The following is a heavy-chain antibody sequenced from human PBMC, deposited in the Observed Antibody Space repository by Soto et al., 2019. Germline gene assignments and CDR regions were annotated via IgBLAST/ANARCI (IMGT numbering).Heavy chain of an antibody. CDR2: ISNIGST. Sequence: SETLALTCTVSGGSVTSDEDYWSLILKSPGKGLEWIGYISNIGSTGYNPSLKTRLSMSSERSKNTFTLRLPSVTAAATAVFFPAPERGPSYVYFDYGRKGTEVPVS. J-gene: IGHJ4*02. D-gene: IGHD3-10*02. CDR1: GGSVTSDEDY. CDR3: APERGPSYVYFDY. V-gene: IGHV4-30-4*01.